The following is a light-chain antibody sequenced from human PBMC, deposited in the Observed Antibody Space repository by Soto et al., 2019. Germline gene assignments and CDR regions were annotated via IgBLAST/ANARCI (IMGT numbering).Light chain of an antibody. CDR2: ETS. V-gene: IGKV1-33*01. CDR1: QDISNY. Sequence: DIQMTQSPSSLSASVGDRVTITCQASQDISNYLNWYQQKPGKAPKLLIYETSILQSGVPSRFSGSGSGTDFTLTISGVQPDDIATYYCQQYSTFWTFGQGTRVEVK. CDR3: QQYSTFWT. J-gene: IGKJ1*01.